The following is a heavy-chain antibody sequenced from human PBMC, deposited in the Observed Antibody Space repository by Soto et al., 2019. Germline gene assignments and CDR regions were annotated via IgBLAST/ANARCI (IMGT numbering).Heavy chain of an antibody. D-gene: IGHD6-19*01. Sequence: ASVKVSCKASGYIFTGYYMHWVRQAPGQGLEWMGWINPNSGDTNYTQKFQGWVTMTRDTSISTAYMELSRLRSDDTAVYYCATSRLSIAVAGETEYYFDYWGQGTQVTVSS. CDR3: ATSRLSIAVAGETEYYFDY. J-gene: IGHJ4*02. CDR1: GYIFTGYY. CDR2: INPNSGDT. V-gene: IGHV1-2*04.